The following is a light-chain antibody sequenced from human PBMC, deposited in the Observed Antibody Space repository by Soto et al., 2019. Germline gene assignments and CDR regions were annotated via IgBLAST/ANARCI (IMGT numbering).Light chain of an antibody. CDR1: QSISYW. Sequence: DIQMTQSPSTLSASVGDRVTITCRASQSISYWLAWYQQKPGNAPKLLIYAASSLESGVPSRFSGSGSGTEFTLTISSLQTDDSASYYCQQYNSYSKTFGQGTKVDIK. CDR2: AAS. V-gene: IGKV1-5*01. J-gene: IGKJ1*01. CDR3: QQYNSYSKT.